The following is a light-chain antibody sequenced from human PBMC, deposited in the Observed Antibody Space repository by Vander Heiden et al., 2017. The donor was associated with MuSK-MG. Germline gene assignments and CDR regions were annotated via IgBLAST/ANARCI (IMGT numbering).Light chain of an antibody. J-gene: IGKJ3*01. CDR1: QSVGSR. V-gene: IGKV3-15*01. CDR3: QHDDRMNL. CDR2: DAF. Sequence: DILMTQSPVTLSVSPGERATLSCRASQSVGSRLAWYQQKPGQAPRLLIYDAFNSANGIPDRFSGGGSETEFTLTSISRQSEDSAIYYEQHDDRMNLFGHGTTVEIK.